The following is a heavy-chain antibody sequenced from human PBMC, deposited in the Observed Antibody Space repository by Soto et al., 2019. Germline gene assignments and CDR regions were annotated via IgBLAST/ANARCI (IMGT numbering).Heavy chain of an antibody. CDR3: ARERDSSGYILGY. CDR2: LYSGGST. CDR1: GFSVSSKY. D-gene: IGHD3-22*01. V-gene: IGHV3-53*01. J-gene: IGHJ4*02. Sequence: PGGSLRLSCVVSGFSVSSKYMTWVRQAPGKGLEWVSVLYSGGSTYYADSVKGRFTIPRDNSKNTLYLQMNSLRAEDTAVYYCARERDSSGYILGYWGQGTLVTVSS.